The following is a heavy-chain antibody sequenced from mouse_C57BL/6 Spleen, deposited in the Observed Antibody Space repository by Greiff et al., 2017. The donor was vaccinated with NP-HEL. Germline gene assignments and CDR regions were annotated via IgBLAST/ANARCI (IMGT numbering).Heavy chain of an antibody. CDR3: TRENGNYVPFDY. CDR1: GFTFSSYA. CDR2: ISSGGDYI. D-gene: IGHD2-1*01. J-gene: IGHJ2*01. Sequence: EVQLVESGEGLVKPGGSLKLSCAASGFTFSSYAMSWVRQTPEKRLEWVAYISSGGDYIYYADTVKGRFTISRDNARNTLYLQMSSLKSEDTAMYYCTRENGNYVPFDYWGQGTTLTVSS. V-gene: IGHV5-9-1*02.